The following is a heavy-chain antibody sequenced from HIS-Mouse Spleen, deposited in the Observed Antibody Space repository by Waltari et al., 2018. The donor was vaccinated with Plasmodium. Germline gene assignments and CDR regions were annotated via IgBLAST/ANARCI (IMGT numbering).Heavy chain of an antibody. Sequence: EVQLVESGGGLVKPGGSLRLSCAASGFTFSSYSMNWVRQAPGKGLEGVSSIRSSSSYIYYADSVKGRFTIARDNAKNSLYLQMNSLRAEDTAVYYCARGQLGEFDYWGQGTLVTVSS. CDR1: GFTFSSYS. CDR2: IRSSSSYI. CDR3: ARGQLGEFDY. D-gene: IGHD1-1*01. V-gene: IGHV3-21*01. J-gene: IGHJ4*02.